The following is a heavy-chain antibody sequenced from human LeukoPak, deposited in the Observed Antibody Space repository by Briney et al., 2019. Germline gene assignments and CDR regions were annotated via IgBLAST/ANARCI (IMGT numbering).Heavy chain of an antibody. CDR3: ARQWNPMIVVAVDY. Sequence: SETLSLTCTVSGGSISSSSYYWGWIRQPPGKGLEWIGSIYYSGSTYYNPSLKSRVTISVDTSKNQFSLKLSSVTAADTAVYYCARQWNPMIVVAVDYWGQGTLVTVSS. CDR2: IYYSGST. J-gene: IGHJ4*02. V-gene: IGHV4-39*01. CDR1: GGSISSSSYY. D-gene: IGHD3-22*01.